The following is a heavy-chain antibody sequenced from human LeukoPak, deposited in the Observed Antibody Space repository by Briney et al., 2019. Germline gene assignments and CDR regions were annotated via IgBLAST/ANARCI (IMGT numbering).Heavy chain of an antibody. CDR1: GGSISSGDYY. V-gene: IGHV4-30-4*01. CDR2: IYYSGST. Sequence: PSETLSLTCTVSGGSISSGDYYWSWIRQPPGKGLEWIGYIYYSGSTYYNPSLKSRVTISVDTSKNQFSLKLSSVTAADTAVYYCARGRAVAGTLFVGYYFDYWGQGTLVTVSS. J-gene: IGHJ4*02. D-gene: IGHD6-19*01. CDR3: ARGRAVAGTLFVGYYFDY.